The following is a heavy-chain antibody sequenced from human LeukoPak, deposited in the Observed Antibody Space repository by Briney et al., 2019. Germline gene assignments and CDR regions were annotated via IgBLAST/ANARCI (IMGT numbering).Heavy chain of an antibody. V-gene: IGHV3-74*01. J-gene: IGHJ4*02. CDR2: INTDGSST. CDR3: AREGIDTAMDY. Sequence: GGSLRLSCAASGFTFSSYWMHWVRQAPGKGLVWVSRINTDGSSTSYADSVKGRFTISRDNAKNTLYLQMNSLRAEDTAVYYCAREGIDTAMDYWGQGTLVTVSS. D-gene: IGHD5-18*01. CDR1: GFTFSSYW.